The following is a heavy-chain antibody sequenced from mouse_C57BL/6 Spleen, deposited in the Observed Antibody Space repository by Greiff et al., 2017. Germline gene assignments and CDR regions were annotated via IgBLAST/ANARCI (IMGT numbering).Heavy chain of an antibody. J-gene: IGHJ2*01. CDR2: IDPAGGET. CDR3: ARYYYAWYYVDY. Sequence: VQLQQPGAELVKPGASVKLSCKASGFNIQDYYMHWVKQRTEQGLEWIGRIDPAGGETTYAPKFQSKATITADTSSNTAYMQLSSLTSEDTAFYFGARYYYAWYYVDYWGQGTTLTVAS. D-gene: IGHD1-1*01. V-gene: IGHV14-2*01. CDR1: GFNIQDYY.